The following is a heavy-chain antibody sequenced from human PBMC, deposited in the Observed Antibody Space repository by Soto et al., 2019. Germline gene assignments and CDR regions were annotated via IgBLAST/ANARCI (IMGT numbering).Heavy chain of an antibody. V-gene: IGHV3-23*01. J-gene: IGHJ4*02. CDR1: GFTFSSYA. Sequence: GGSLRLSCAASGFTFSSYAMSWVRQAPGKGLEWVSAISGSGGSTYYADSVKGRFTISRDNSKNTLYLQMNSLRAEDTAVYYCAKDLRGHYYDSSGYDYWGQGTLVTVSS. CDR3: AKDLRGHYYDSSGYDY. D-gene: IGHD3-22*01. CDR2: ISGSGGST.